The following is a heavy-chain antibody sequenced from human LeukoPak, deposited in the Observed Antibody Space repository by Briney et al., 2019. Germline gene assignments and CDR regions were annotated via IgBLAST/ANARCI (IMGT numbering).Heavy chain of an antibody. J-gene: IGHJ4*02. Sequence: PGGSLRLSCAASGFTFSSYAMSWVRQAPGKGLEWVSAISGSGGSTYYADSVKGRFTISRDNSKNTLFLQLNSLRPEDTAVYYCARERSPRYFDYWGQGTLVTVSS. D-gene: IGHD1-26*01. CDR1: GFTFSSYA. V-gene: IGHV3-23*01. CDR3: ARERSPRYFDY. CDR2: ISGSGGST.